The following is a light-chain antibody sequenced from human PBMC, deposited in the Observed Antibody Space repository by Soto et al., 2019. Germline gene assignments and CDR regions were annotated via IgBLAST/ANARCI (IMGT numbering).Light chain of an antibody. CDR3: ETWDFNSRV. CDR2: LEGSGSY. CDR1: SGHSSYI. J-gene: IGLJ3*02. V-gene: IGLV4-60*02. Sequence: QLVLTQSSYASASLGSSVKLTCTLSSGHSSYIIAWHQQQTGKAPRYLMKLEGSGSYNKGSGLPDRFSGSTSGADRYLTISNLQFEDEADYYCETWDFNSRVFGGGTKVTVL.